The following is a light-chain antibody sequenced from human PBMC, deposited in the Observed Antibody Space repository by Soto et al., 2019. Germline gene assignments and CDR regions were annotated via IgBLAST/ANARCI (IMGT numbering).Light chain of an antibody. V-gene: IGLV4-69*01. CDR2: LNRDGSH. CDR1: SGHSSYA. CDR3: QTWGTGIHVV. J-gene: IGLJ2*01. Sequence: QLVLTQSPSASASLGASVKLTCTLSSGHSSYAIAWHQQQPGKGPRYVMKLNRDGSHTKGDGIPDRFSGSSSGAERYLTISSLQSEDEADYYCQTWGTGIHVVFGGGTKLTVL.